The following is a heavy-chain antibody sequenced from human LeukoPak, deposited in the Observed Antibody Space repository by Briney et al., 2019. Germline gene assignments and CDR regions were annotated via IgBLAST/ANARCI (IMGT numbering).Heavy chain of an antibody. J-gene: IGHJ4*02. Sequence: SETLSLTCTVSGGSISSYYWSWIRQPPGKGLEWIGYIYYSGSTNYNPSLKSRVTISVDTSKNQFSRKLSSVTAADTAVYYCAGASYDSSGVHWGQGTLVPVSS. D-gene: IGHD3-22*01. CDR3: AGASYDSSGVH. CDR2: IYYSGST. V-gene: IGHV4-59*01. CDR1: GGSISSYY.